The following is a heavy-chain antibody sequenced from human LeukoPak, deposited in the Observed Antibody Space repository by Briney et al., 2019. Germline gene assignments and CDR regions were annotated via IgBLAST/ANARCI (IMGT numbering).Heavy chain of an antibody. CDR2: IYSGGST. J-gene: IGHJ4*02. Sequence: PGGSLRLSCAASGFTVSSNYMSWVRQAPGKGLEWVSVIYSGGSTYYADSVKGRFTISRHNSKNTLYLQMNSLRAEDTAVYYCARDWGLLEGSCSYWGQGTLVTVSS. V-gene: IGHV3-53*04. D-gene: IGHD2-15*01. CDR3: ARDWGLLEGSCSY. CDR1: GFTVSSNY.